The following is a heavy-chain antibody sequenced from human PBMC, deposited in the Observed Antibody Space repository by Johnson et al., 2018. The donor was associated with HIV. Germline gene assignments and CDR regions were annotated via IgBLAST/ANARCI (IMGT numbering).Heavy chain of an antibody. D-gene: IGHD5-24*01. V-gene: IGHV3-20*04. J-gene: IGHJ3*02. CDR3: ARLRDCYNFDAFDS. CDR1: GFTFNDYG. Sequence: VQLVESGGGVVRPGGSLRLSCAASGFTFNDYGMSWVRQAPGKGLEWVSGLNWNGGSTGYADSVKGRFTISRDNAKNSLYLQMNSLTAEDTALYYCARLRDCYNFDAFDSWGQGTMVTVSS. CDR2: LNWNGGST.